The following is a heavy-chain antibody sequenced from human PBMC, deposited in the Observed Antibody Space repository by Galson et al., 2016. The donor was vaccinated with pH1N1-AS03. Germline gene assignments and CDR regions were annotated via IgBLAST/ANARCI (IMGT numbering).Heavy chain of an antibody. Sequence: ETLSLTCTVSGGSMSGYYWSWIRQSPERGLEGIGCVYYSATPTYNPSLKSQVTISVGTSKNQFSLKLSSVTAADTAVYFCARTGSNGWYYFDSWGQGALSPSPQ. J-gene: IGHJ4*02. CDR3: ARTGSNGWYYFDS. CDR1: GGSMSGYY. V-gene: IGHV4-59*01. D-gene: IGHD6-19*01. CDR2: VYYSATP.